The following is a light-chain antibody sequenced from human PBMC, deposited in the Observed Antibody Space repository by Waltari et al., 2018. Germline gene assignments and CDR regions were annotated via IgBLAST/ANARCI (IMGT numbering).Light chain of an antibody. Sequence: QMTQSPSSLSASVGDRVTIACRASQSISTYLNWYRHKPGKAPELLIFAASSLQSGVPSRFRGSGSGTDFTLTIRSLQAEDFATYYCQQSYTPPPTFGQGTRLDIK. V-gene: IGKV1-39*01. CDR1: QSISTY. CDR3: QQSYTPPPT. CDR2: AAS. J-gene: IGKJ5*01.